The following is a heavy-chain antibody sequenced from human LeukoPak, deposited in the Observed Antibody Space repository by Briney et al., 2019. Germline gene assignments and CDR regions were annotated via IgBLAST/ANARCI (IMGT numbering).Heavy chain of an antibody. V-gene: IGHV1-46*01. CDR2: INPSGGST. CDR1: GYTFTSYY. CDR3: ARDLGDSGSLEY. J-gene: IGHJ4*02. Sequence: ASVKVSCKASGYTFTSYYMHWVRQAPGQGLEWMGVINPSGGSTSYAQKFQGRVTMTRDTSTSTVCMELSSLRSEDTAVYYCARDLGDSGSLEYWGQGTLVTVSS. D-gene: IGHD1-26*01.